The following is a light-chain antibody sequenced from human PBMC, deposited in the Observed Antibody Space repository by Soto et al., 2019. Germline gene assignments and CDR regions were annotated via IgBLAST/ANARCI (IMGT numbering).Light chain of an antibody. J-gene: IGKJ4*01. Sequence: DIRMTESPSALAASVGGRVTISCGASQSISSYLNSYQQTPPKAPNLLIYAASSLQSGVPSSFSGSGSATEFTLTITSLQPEDFATYYCQQSYGSHQLTFGGGTKVDIK. CDR1: QSISSY. CDR2: AAS. CDR3: QQSYGSHQLT. V-gene: IGKV1-39*01.